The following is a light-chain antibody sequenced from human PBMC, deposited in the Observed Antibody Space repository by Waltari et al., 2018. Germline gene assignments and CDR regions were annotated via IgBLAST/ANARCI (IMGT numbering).Light chain of an antibody. V-gene: IGKV3-20*01. CDR3: QQYGTPLT. J-gene: IGKJ4*01. Sequence: EIVLTQSPGTLSLSPGDRATLSCRASQSVKSNELAWYQQKPGQAPRLLIYDTSTRATGIPDRFSGSGSGTDFILTISRLEAEDFVLYYCQQYGTPLTFVGGTKVEIK. CDR1: QSVKSNE. CDR2: DTS.